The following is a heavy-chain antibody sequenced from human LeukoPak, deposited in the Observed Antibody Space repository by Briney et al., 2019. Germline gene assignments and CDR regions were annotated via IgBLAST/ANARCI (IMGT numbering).Heavy chain of an antibody. V-gene: IGHV3-20*04. CDR3: ARAKGSSNHLDY. CDR1: GFTFDDYG. Sequence: GGSLRLSCAASGFTFDDYGMSWVRQVPGKGLEWVSGINWNGSGAGYADSVKGRFTISRDNAKNSLYLQMNSLRAEDTAVYYCARAKGSSNHLDYWGQGTLVTVSS. CDR2: INWNGSGA. D-gene: IGHD6-13*01. J-gene: IGHJ4*02.